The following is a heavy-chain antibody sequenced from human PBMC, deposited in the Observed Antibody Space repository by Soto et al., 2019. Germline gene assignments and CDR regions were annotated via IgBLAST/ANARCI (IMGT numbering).Heavy chain of an antibody. D-gene: IGHD3-9*01. Sequence: GSLRRSCAASGFPFIIYAISCDRQAPGKGLEWVSAISGSGGSTYYADSVKGRFTISRDNSKNTLYLQMNSLRAEDTAVYYCAKDTRLVPTPHYHYGMDVWGQGTAVTVSS. V-gene: IGHV3-23*01. CDR3: AKDTRLVPTPHYHYGMDV. J-gene: IGHJ6*02. CDR2: ISGSGGST. CDR1: GFPFIIYA.